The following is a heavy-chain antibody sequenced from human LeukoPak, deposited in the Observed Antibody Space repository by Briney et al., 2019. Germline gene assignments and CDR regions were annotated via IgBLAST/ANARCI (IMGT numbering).Heavy chain of an antibody. Sequence: GGSLRLSCAASGFTFSSYWMSWVRQAPGKGLQWVSGISGSATSTYYADSVKGRFTISRDNSKNTLYLQMNSLRAEDTAVYYCAKERSTIRGWFGEFDSWGQGTLVTVSS. CDR3: AKERSTIRGWFGEFDS. J-gene: IGHJ4*02. D-gene: IGHD3-10*01. CDR1: GFTFSSYW. CDR2: ISGSATST. V-gene: IGHV3-23*01.